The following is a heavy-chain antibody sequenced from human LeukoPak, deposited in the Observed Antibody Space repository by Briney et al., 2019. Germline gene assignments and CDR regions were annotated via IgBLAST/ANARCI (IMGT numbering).Heavy chain of an antibody. Sequence: SQTLSLTCTVSGVSISSGGYYWSWIRQHPGKGLEWIGYIYYGGSSYYNPSLKSRIAISVDTSENQFSLKLSSVTAADTAVYYCASQAATTEEPSAFWGQGTLVTVSS. J-gene: IGHJ4*02. CDR2: IYYGGSS. D-gene: IGHD6-25*01. CDR3: ASQAATTEEPSAF. V-gene: IGHV4-31*03. CDR1: GVSISSGGYY.